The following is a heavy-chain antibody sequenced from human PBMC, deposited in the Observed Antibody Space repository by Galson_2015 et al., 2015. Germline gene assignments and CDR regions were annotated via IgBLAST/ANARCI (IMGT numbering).Heavy chain of an antibody. Sequence: SLRLSSAASGFTFSTYSMNWVRQAPGKGLEWLSYINRDSMSYADSVRGRFTISRDSAKNSLYLQMNSLRDEDTAVYYCARDHNWGFDYWGQGTLVTVSS. CDR1: GFTFSTYS. CDR2: INRDSM. J-gene: IGHJ4*02. D-gene: IGHD1-1*01. V-gene: IGHV3-48*02. CDR3: ARDHNWGFDY.